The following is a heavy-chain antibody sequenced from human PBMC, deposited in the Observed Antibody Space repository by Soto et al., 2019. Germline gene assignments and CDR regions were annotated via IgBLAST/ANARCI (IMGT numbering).Heavy chain of an antibody. D-gene: IGHD6-19*01. J-gene: IGHJ4*02. Sequence: QVQLQESGPGLVKPSQTLSLTCTVSGGSISSGDYYWSWIRQPPGKGLEWIGYIYYSGSTYYNPSLKSRVTISVDTSKNQFSLKLSSVTAADTAVYYCAREFAYSSGWYRYFDYWGQGTLATVSS. CDR2: IYYSGST. V-gene: IGHV4-30-4*01. CDR3: AREFAYSSGWYRYFDY. CDR1: GGSISSGDYY.